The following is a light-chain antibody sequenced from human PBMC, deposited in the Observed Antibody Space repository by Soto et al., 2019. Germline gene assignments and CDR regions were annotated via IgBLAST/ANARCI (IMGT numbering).Light chain of an antibody. Sequence: EIVMTQSPVTLSVSPGERATLSCRASQSVSSDLAWYQQKPGQAPRLLIYGAFNRATGVPVRFSGSGSGTEVTLTISSLQSEDSAVYYCQQYKNWPPLTFGQGTRLEIK. CDR2: GAF. CDR1: QSVSSD. J-gene: IGKJ5*01. V-gene: IGKV3-15*01. CDR3: QQYKNWPPLT.